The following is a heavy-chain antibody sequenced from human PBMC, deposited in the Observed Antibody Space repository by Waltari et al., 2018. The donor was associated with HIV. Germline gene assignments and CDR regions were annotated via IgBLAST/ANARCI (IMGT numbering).Heavy chain of an antibody. J-gene: IGHJ4*02. CDR3: ARPRRGYYDFWSGYLYYVDY. V-gene: IGHV4-34*01. CDR1: GGSFSGYY. D-gene: IGHD3-3*01. CDR2: INHSGST. Sequence: QVQLQQWGAGLLKPSETLSLTCAVYGGSFSGYYWSWIRQPPGKGLEWIGEINHSGSTKYTPSLKSRVTISVDTSKNQFSLKLSSVTAADTAVYYCARPRRGYYDFWSGYLYYVDYWGQGTLVTVSS.